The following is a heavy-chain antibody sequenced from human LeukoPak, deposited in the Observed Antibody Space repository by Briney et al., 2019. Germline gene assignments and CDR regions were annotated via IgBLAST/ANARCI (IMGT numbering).Heavy chain of an antibody. D-gene: IGHD2-21*01. V-gene: IGHV1-18*01. Sequence: ASLNVSCKASLYTFTRYGISWVPQAPGPRLKWMGWISAYNGNTNYAQKLQGRVTMTTDTSTGTAYMELRSLRSDDTAVYYCARGLDDCSYCDYWGQRTLVTVSS. J-gene: IGHJ4*02. CDR2: ISAYNGNT. CDR1: LYTFTRYG. CDR3: ARGLDDCSYCDY.